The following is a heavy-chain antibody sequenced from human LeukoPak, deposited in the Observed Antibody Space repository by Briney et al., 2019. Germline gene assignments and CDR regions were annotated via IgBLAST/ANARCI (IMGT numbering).Heavy chain of an antibody. Sequence: PGGSLRLSCAASGFTFSSYEMNWVRQAPGEGLEWVSYISSSGSSIYYADSVKGRFTISRDNAKNSLYLQMNSLRAEDTAVYYCARHPRCSSMSCSRSSFYGMYVWGQGTTVTVSS. V-gene: IGHV3-48*03. CDR1: GFTFSSYE. J-gene: IGHJ6*02. CDR3: ARHPRCSSMSCSRSSFYGMYV. D-gene: IGHD2-2*01. CDR2: ISSSGSSI.